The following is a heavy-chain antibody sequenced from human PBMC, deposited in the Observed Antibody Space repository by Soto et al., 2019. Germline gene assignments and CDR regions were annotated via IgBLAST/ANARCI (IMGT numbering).Heavy chain of an antibody. Sequence: QVQLVESGGGVVQPGRSLRLSCAASGFTFSSYAMHWVRQAPGKGLEWVAVISYDGSNKYYADSVKGRFTISRDNSKNTLYLQMNSLRAEDTAVYYCARANRVYDFWSGSYYYCGMDVWGQGTTVTVSS. CDR3: ARANRVYDFWSGSYYYCGMDV. D-gene: IGHD3-3*01. J-gene: IGHJ6*02. CDR2: ISYDGSNK. CDR1: GFTFSSYA. V-gene: IGHV3-30-3*01.